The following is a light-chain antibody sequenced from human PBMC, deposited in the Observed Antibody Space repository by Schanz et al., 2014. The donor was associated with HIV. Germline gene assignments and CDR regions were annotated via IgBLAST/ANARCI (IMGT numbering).Light chain of an antibody. CDR3: AAWDDSLNGWV. CDR1: SSNIGSNT. J-gene: IGLJ3*02. Sequence: QSVLTQPPSASGTPGQRVTISCSGSSSNIGSNTINWYQQLPGIAPTLLIYGNDNRPSGVPDRFSGSKSGTSASLAISGLQSEDEADYYCAAWDDSLNGWVFGGGTKLTVL. CDR2: GND. V-gene: IGLV1-44*01.